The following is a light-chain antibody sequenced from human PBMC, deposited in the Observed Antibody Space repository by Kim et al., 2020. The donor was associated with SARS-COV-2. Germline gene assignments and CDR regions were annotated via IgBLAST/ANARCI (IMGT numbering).Light chain of an antibody. J-gene: IGLJ2*01. CDR1: DSNIGAGFD. Sequence: QSVLTQPPSVSGALGQRVTISCTGSDSNIGAGFDVHWYQHLPGTVPRLLIFRSTHRSSGVPDRFSGSKSGTSASLAINGLEADDEADYYCQSFDRSLGGSGLFGGGTQLTVL. CDR2: RST. V-gene: IGLV1-40*01. CDR3: QSFDRSLGGSGL.